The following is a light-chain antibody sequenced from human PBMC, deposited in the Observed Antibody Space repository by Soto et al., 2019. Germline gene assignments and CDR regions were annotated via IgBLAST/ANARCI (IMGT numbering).Light chain of an antibody. Sequence: DIQMTQSPSSVSASVGDRFTITCRANQDFNNWLSWYQQKPGKAPKLLIYGASNLQNGVPSRFSGSGSGTDFTLTISSLQLEDFATYYCQQADSFPITFGQGTRLEIK. CDR2: GAS. V-gene: IGKV1-12*01. J-gene: IGKJ5*01. CDR3: QQADSFPIT. CDR1: QDFNNW.